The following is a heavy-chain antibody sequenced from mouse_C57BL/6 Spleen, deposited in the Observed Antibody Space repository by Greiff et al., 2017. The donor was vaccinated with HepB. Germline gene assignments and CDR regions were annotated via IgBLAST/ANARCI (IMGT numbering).Heavy chain of an antibody. Sequence: VQLQESGPGLVQPSQSLSITCTVSGFSLTSYGVHWVRQSPGKGLEWLGVIWSGGSTDYNAAFISRLSISKDNSKSQVFFKMNSLQADDTAIYYCARNWVRLDWYFDVWGTGTTVTVSS. CDR3: ARNWVRLDWYFDV. V-gene: IGHV2-2*01. CDR1: GFSLTSYG. CDR2: IWSGGST. D-gene: IGHD2-14*01. J-gene: IGHJ1*03.